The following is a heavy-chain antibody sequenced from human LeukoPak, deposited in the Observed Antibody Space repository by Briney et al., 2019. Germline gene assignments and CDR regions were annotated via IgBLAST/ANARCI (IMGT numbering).Heavy chain of an antibody. J-gene: IGHJ4*02. CDR1: GFTFSSYE. Sequence: PGGSLRLSCAASGFTFSSYEMNWVRQAPGKGLEWVSCISSSGSTIYYADSVKGRFTISRDNAKNSLYLQTNSLRAEDTAVYYCESMFSGGDSIRMDYWGQGTLVTVSS. D-gene: IGHD2-21*02. CDR2: ISSSGSTI. CDR3: ESMFSGGDSIRMDY. V-gene: IGHV3-48*03.